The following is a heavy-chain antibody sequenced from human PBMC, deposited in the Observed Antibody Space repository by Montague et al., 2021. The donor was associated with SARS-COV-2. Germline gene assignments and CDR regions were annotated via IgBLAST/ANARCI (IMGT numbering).Heavy chain of an antibody. J-gene: IGHJ4*02. CDR2: ISTSTYI. Sequence: SLRLSCAASGFTFNSYNMNWVRQAPGKGLEWVSHISTSTYIDYADSVKGRFTISRDNAKSSLYLQMHSLRVEDTAVYYCARDGWMTTMTTFDYWGQGTLVTVSP. D-gene: IGHD4-17*01. CDR1: GFTFNSYN. CDR3: ARDGWMTTMTTFDY. V-gene: IGHV3-21*01.